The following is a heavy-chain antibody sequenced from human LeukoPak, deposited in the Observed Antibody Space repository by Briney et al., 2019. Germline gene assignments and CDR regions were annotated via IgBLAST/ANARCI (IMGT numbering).Heavy chain of an antibody. Sequence: SVKVSCKPSGGSLSSYAISCVRQAPGQGLGWMGGIIPIFDTATYAQKFQGRVTITADKSPSTVYMELSSLKSEDTAGSYCAALPPGYCSGGSCSIGGNWFDPWGQGTLVTVSS. CDR1: GGSLSSYA. CDR2: IIPIFDTA. J-gene: IGHJ5*02. V-gene: IGHV1-69*06. D-gene: IGHD2-15*01. CDR3: AALPPGYCSGGSCSIGGNWFDP.